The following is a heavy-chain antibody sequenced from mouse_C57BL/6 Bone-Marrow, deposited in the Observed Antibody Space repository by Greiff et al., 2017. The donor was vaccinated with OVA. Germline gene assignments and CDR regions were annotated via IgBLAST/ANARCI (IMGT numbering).Heavy chain of an antibody. CDR1: GFTFSSYW. Sequence: QVQLQQPGADLVKPGASVKVSCKASGFTFSSYWMHWVRQRPGQGLEWIGRIHPSDSATNYNHKFKGKATLTVYKSSSTAYMQLSSLTSEDSAVYYCAKYYYGSGYYFDYWGEGTTTAVS. CDR3: AKYYYGSGYYFDY. CDR2: IHPSDSAT. D-gene: IGHD1-1*01. V-gene: IGHV1-74*01. J-gene: IGHJ2*01.